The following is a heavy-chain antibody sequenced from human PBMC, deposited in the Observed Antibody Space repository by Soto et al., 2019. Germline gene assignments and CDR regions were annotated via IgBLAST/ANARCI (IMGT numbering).Heavy chain of an antibody. CDR1: GYIFVNYG. J-gene: IGHJ6*02. CDR3: AMVDKYVTPTPQDV. V-gene: IGHV1-18*01. CDR2: ISPYTGNT. D-gene: IGHD5-12*01. Sequence: QVQLVQSGDEMKKPGASVRVSCKASGYIFVNYGIAWVRQAPGQGLEWMGWISPYTGNTHYASKVNARLTMTTDTPTSTADMDLGSLTSDHTGVYYCAMVDKYVTPTPQDVWGQGTTVTVSS.